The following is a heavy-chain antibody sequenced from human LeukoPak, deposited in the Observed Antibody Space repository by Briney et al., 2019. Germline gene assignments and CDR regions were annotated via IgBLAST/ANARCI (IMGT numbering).Heavy chain of an antibody. V-gene: IGHV3-21*01. D-gene: IGHD5-12*01. CDR1: AFTFNSYA. CDR3: ARGPSGYHNT. CDR2: ISTTSSYI. J-gene: IGHJ4*02. Sequence: GGSLRLSCAASAFTFNSYAMNWVRQAPGKGLEWVSSISTTSSYIYYADSMKGRFTISRDNAKNTLYLQMNSLRAEDTAVYYCARGPSGYHNTGGQGTLVTVSS.